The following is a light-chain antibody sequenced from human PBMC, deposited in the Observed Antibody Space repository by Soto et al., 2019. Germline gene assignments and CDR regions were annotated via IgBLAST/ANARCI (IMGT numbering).Light chain of an antibody. J-gene: IGLJ2*01. V-gene: IGLV2-14*01. CDR2: DVT. Sequence: QSALTQPASVSGSPGQSITISCSGTNSDVGGYNFVSWYQQKPDRAPKLIIYDVTNRPSGVSNRFSGSKSGNTASLTISGLQAEDEADYYCNSYSDSSTLVLFGGGTKLTVL. CDR3: NSYSDSSTLVL. CDR1: NSDVGGYNF.